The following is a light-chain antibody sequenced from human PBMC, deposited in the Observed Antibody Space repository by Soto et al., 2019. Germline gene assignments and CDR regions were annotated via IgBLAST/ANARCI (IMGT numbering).Light chain of an antibody. Sequence: QSVLTQPASVSGSPGQSITISCTGTSSDVGGYSYVSWYQQHPGKAPKLMIYEVSSRPSGVSNRFSGSKSGNTASLTISGLQAEDEADYYCSSYTSSSTFYVFGTGTKATVL. V-gene: IGLV2-14*01. CDR3: SSYTSSSTFYV. J-gene: IGLJ1*01. CDR2: EVS. CDR1: SSDVGGYSY.